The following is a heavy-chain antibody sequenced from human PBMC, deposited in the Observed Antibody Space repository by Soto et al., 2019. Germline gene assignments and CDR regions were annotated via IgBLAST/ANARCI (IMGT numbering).Heavy chain of an antibody. CDR2: IIPIFGTA. D-gene: IGHD3-3*01. CDR3: ARGFWVAEPNSYCYYYGMDV. CDR1: GGTFSSYA. V-gene: IGHV1-69*01. Sequence: QVQLVQSGAEVKKPGSSVKVSCKASGGTFSSYAISWVRQAPGQGLEWMGGIIPIFGTANYAQKFQGRVTISADESPSTAYMELSSLRSEDTAVYYCARGFWVAEPNSYCYYYGMDVWGQGTTVTVSS. J-gene: IGHJ6*02.